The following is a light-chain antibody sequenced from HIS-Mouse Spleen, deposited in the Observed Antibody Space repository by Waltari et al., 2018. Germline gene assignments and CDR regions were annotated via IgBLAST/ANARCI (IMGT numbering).Light chain of an antibody. J-gene: IGLJ1*01. CDR1: SSDVGGYNY. CDR3: SSYTSSSTLV. V-gene: IGLV2-14*01. Sequence: QSALTQPASVSGSPGQSITISCTGTSSDVGGYNYVSWYQQHPGKAPKLMSYEVSNRPSGVSNRFSGSKAGNTASLTISGLQAEDEADYYCSSYTSSSTLVFGTGTKVTVL. CDR2: EVS.